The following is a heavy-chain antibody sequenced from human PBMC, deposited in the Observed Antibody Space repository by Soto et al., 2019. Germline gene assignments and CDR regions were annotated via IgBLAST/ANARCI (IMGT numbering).Heavy chain of an antibody. CDR3: ATDLGMGY. CDR1: GYRCTSYY. V-gene: IGHV1-46*01. CDR2: IDPGGGST. Sequence: ASLKVSCKACGYRCTSYYGCYVRQATRQGLEWMRIIDPGGGSTSYAQKFQGRVTMTRDTSTSTVYMELSSRSSEDTAVYYCATDLGMGYWGQGTPVTVSS. J-gene: IGHJ4*02. D-gene: IGHD1-20*01.